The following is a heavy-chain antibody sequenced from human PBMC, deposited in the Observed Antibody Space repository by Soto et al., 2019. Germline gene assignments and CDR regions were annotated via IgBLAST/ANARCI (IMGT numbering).Heavy chain of an antibody. CDR3: TRIYGSGTFLPDY. J-gene: IGHJ4*02. V-gene: IGHV3-49*03. CDR2: IRSKSYGGTI. D-gene: IGHD3-10*01. Sequence: SLRLSCTASGYTFGDFGVSWFRQAPGKGLEWVSFIRSKSYGGTIEYAASVKGRFTISRDDPESMAYLQMNSLKTEDTGVYYCTRIYGSGTFLPDYWGQGTLVTVSS. CDR1: GYTFGDFG.